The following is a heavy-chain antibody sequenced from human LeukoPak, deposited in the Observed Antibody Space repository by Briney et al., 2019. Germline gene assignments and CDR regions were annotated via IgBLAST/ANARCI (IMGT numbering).Heavy chain of an antibody. CDR2: ISSSSSYI. CDR3: ARDLWGYYDRSEGDY. D-gene: IGHD3-22*01. CDR1: GFTFSSYS. V-gene: IGHV3-21*01. J-gene: IGHJ4*02. Sequence: PGGSLRLSCAASGFTFSSYSMNWVRQAPGKGLEWVSSISSSSSYIYYADSVKGRFTISRDNAKNSLYLQMNSLRAEDTAVYYCARDLWGYYDRSEGDYWGQGTLVTVSS.